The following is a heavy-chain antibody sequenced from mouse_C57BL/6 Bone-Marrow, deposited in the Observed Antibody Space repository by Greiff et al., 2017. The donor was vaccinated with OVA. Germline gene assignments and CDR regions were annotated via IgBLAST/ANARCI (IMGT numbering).Heavy chain of an antibody. V-gene: IGHV5-6*01. CDR3: ARRFKDYFDY. Sequence: EVQLVESGGDLVKPGGSLKLSCAASGFTFSSYGMSWVRQTPDKRLEWVATISSGGSYTYYPDSVKGRFTISRDNAKNTLYLQMSSLKSEDTAMYYCARRFKDYFDYWGQGTTLTVSS. CDR1: GFTFSSYG. CDR2: ISSGGSYT. J-gene: IGHJ2*01.